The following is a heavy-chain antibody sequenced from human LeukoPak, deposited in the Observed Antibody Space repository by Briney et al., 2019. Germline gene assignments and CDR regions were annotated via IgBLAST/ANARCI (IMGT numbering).Heavy chain of an antibody. D-gene: IGHD3-9*01. CDR3: AAGGYYDILTGTGAFDI. V-gene: IGHV1-58*01. CDR1: GFTFTSSA. Sequence: SVKVSCKASGFTFTSSAVQWVRQARGQRLEWIGWIVVDSGNTNYAQKFQERVTITRDMSTSTAYMELSSLRSEDTAVYYCAAGGYYDILTGTGAFDIWGQETMVTVSS. CDR2: IVVDSGNT. J-gene: IGHJ3*02.